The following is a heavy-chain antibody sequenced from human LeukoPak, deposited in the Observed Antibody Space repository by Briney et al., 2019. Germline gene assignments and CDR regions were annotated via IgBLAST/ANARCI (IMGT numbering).Heavy chain of an antibody. D-gene: IGHD1-26*01. CDR1: GYTFTGYY. J-gene: IGHJ4*02. CDR3: AREKSGSYYYFDY. V-gene: IGHV1-2*02. CDR2: INPSSGGT. Sequence: GASVKVSCKASGYTFTGYYMHWVRQAPGQGLEWMGWINPSSGGTNYAQKFQGRVTMTRDTSISTAYMELSRLRSDDTAVYYCAREKSGSYYYFDYWGQGTLVTVSS.